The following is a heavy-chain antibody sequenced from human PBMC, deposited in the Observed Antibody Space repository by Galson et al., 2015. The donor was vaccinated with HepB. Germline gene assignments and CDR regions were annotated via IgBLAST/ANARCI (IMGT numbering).Heavy chain of an antibody. J-gene: IGHJ5*02. CDR1: GYSFTSYW. CDR3: ARSPGLRFLEWLHHNWFDP. V-gene: IGHV5-51*01. D-gene: IGHD3-3*01. CDR2: IYPGDSDT. Sequence: QSGAEVKKPGESLKISCKGSGYSFTSYWIGWVRQMPGKGLEWMGIIYPGDSDTRYSPSFQGQVTISADKSISTAYLQWSSLKASDTAMYYCARSPGLRFLEWLHHNWFDPWGQGTLVTVSS.